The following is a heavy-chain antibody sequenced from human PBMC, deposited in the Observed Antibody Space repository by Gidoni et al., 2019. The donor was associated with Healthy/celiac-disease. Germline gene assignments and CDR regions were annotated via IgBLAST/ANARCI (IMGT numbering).Heavy chain of an antibody. CDR2: IYYSGST. CDR1: GGSISSDGYY. D-gene: IGHD2-2*01. CDR3: ARVNIVVVPAALYDSSGYPTFDY. Sequence: QVQLQESGPGLVKPSQTLSLTCTVSGGSISSDGYYWSWIRKHPGKGREWIGYIYYSGSTYYNPSLKSRVTISVDTSKNQFSLKLSSVTAADTAVYYCARVNIVVVPAALYDSSGYPTFDYWGQGTLVTVSS. J-gene: IGHJ4*02. V-gene: IGHV4-31*03.